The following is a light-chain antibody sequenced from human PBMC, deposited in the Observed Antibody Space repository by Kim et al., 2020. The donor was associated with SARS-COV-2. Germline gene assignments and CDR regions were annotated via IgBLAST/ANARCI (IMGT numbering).Light chain of an antibody. CDR1: QSISSL. CDR3: QQYNRYSWT. Sequence: ASVGDRVTIPCRASQSISSLLAWYQQKPGKAPKLLIYKASTLESGVPSRFSGSGSGTEFTLTISSLQPDDFATYYCQQYNRYSWTFGQGTKVDIK. CDR2: KAS. J-gene: IGKJ1*01. V-gene: IGKV1-5*03.